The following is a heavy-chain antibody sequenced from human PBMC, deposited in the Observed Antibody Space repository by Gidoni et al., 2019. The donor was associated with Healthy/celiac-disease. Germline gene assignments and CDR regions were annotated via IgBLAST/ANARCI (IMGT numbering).Heavy chain of an antibody. V-gene: IGHV3-23*01. J-gene: IGHJ4*02. CDR2: IRGSGGST. CDR1: GFTFSSYA. Sequence: EVQLLESGGGLVQPGGSLRLSCAASGFTFSSYAMSWVRQAPGKGLEWVSAIRGSGGSTYYADAVKDRFTISRDNSKNTLYLQMNSLRAEDTAVYYCARVGSLWFGEFPLYFDYWGQGTLVTVSS. CDR3: ARVGSLWFGEFPLYFDY. D-gene: IGHD3-10*01.